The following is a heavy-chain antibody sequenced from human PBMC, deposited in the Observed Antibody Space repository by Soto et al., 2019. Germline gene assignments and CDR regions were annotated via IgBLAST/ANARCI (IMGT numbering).Heavy chain of an antibody. D-gene: IGHD3-3*01. CDR1: GFTFSSYA. Sequence: GGSLRLSCAASGFTFSSYAMSWVRQAPGKGLEWVSAISGSGGSTYYADSVKGRFTISRDNSKNTLYLQMNSLRAEDTAVYYCAKRSSMRYDFRGFDPWGQGTLVTVSS. V-gene: IGHV3-23*01. J-gene: IGHJ5*02. CDR2: ISGSGGST. CDR3: AKRSSMRYDFRGFDP.